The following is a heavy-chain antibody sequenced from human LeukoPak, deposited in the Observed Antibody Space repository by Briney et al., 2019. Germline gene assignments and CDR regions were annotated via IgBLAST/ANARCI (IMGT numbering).Heavy chain of an antibody. CDR2: INPSGGST. J-gene: IGHJ4*02. Sequence: ASVKVSCKASGYTFTSHYMHWVRQAPGQGLEWMGIINPSGGSTNYAQKFQGRVAMTRDTSTSTVYMELSSLRSEDTAVYYCAIVGPNSGSYSGGLDYWGQGTLVTVSS. CDR1: GYTFTSHY. CDR3: AIVGPNSGSYSGGLDY. D-gene: IGHD1-26*01. V-gene: IGHV1-46*01.